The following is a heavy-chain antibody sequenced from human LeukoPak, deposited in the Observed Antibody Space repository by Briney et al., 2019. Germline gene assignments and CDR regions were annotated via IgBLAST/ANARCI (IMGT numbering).Heavy chain of an antibody. CDR1: SGGSRGYY. Sequence: SETLSLTCAVYSGGSRGYYWTWIRQPPGKGLEWIGEIDHSGRTNYNPSLANRVTISADMSKNHFSLKLDSVTAADTAVYYCARDPSSGWSNYYYYYMDVWGKGTTVTVSS. CDR2: IDHSGRT. J-gene: IGHJ6*03. CDR3: ARDPSSGWSNYYYYYMDV. V-gene: IGHV4-34*01. D-gene: IGHD6-19*01.